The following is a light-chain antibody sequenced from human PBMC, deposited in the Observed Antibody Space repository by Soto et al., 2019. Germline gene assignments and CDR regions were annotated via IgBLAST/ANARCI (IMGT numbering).Light chain of an antibody. CDR1: SSDVGGYNF. Sequence: QSALTQPRSVSGSPGQSXTISCTGTSSDVGGYNFVSWYQQHPGKAPKFMIYDVTKRPSGVPDRFSGSKSGNTASLTISGLLAEDEADYYCCSYVGSYTSYVFGTGTKVTVL. CDR3: CSYVGSYTSYV. CDR2: DVT. V-gene: IGLV2-11*01. J-gene: IGLJ1*01.